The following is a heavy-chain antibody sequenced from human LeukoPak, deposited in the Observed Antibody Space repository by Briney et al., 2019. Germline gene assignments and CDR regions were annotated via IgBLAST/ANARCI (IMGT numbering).Heavy chain of an antibody. CDR1: GITFSSYA. D-gene: IGHD1-14*01. V-gene: IGHV3-30*04. J-gene: IGHJ6*03. CDR3: ARATTDFYYYYYMDV. CDR2: ISYDGSNK. Sequence: PGGSLRLSCVSSGITFSSYAMHWVRQAPGKGLEWVAVISYDGSNKYYADSGKGRFTISRDNSKNTLYLQMNSLRAEDTAVYYCARATTDFYYYYYMDVWGKGTTVTVSS.